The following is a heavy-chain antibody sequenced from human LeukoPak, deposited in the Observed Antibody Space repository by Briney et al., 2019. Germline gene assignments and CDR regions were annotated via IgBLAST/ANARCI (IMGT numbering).Heavy chain of an antibody. J-gene: IGHJ4*02. CDR3: ANRNYYGSGSYED. D-gene: IGHD3-10*01. V-gene: IGHV3-23*01. CDR2: ISEKGG. Sequence: GGSLRLSCVVSGISLRNYAMTWVRQAPGKGLEWVSYISEKGGNADSVKGRFTISRDNSKNMVYLQMSGLRVDDTAVYYCANRNYYGSGSYEDWGQGTLVTVSS. CDR1: GISLRNYA.